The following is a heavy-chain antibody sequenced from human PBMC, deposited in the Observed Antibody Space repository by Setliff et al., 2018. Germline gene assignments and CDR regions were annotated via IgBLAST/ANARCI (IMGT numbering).Heavy chain of an antibody. CDR3: AREGVDTRSSTDYRYYMDV. J-gene: IGHJ6*03. Sequence: EASVKVSCKASGGTFSSYGVSWVRQAPGQGLEWMGGTIPMFGSTNYAQKFQGRVTIMTDESTSTAYMEVSSLRYEDTAVYYCAREGVDTRSSTDYRYYMDVWGKGTTVTVSS. CDR1: GGTFSSYG. CDR2: TIPMFGST. V-gene: IGHV1-69*05. D-gene: IGHD2-15*01.